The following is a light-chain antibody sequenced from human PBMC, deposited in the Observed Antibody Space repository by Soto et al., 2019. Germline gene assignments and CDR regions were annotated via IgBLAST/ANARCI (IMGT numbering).Light chain of an antibody. CDR1: QSISSD. V-gene: IGKV3-15*01. J-gene: IGKJ1*01. CDR2: GAF. Sequence: EIVMTQSPATLSVSPGERATLSCRASQSISSDLAWYQQKPGQAPRLFIYGAFTRATGIPARISGSGSGTEFTLTISSLQSEDVAVYYWQQYNNWPWTFGQGTKVEI. CDR3: QQYNNWPWT.